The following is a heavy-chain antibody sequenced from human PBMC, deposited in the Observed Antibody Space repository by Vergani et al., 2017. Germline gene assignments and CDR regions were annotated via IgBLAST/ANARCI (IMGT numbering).Heavy chain of an antibody. CDR1: GFTFSSYS. CDR3: AKVHPYSSSWGEFFDY. CDR2: ISSSSSTI. D-gene: IGHD6-13*01. V-gene: IGHV3-48*01. Sequence: EVQLVESGGGLVQPGGSLRLSCAASGFTFSSYSMNWVRQAPGKGLEWVSYISSSSSTIYYADSVKGRFTISRDNAKNSLYLQMNSLRAEDTAVYYCAKVHPYSSSWGEFFDYWGQGTLVTVSS. J-gene: IGHJ4*02.